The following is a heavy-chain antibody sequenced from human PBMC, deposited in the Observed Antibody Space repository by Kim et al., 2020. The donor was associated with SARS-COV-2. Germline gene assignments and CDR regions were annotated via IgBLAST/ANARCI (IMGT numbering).Heavy chain of an antibody. D-gene: IGHD2-2*01. J-gene: IGHJ6*02. Sequence: FVKGRFTSSRDNAKNSLYLQMNSLRAEDTAVYYCARPQLEYYYYYGMDVWGQGTTVTVSS. CDR3: ARPQLEYYYYYGMDV. V-gene: IGHV3-11*04.